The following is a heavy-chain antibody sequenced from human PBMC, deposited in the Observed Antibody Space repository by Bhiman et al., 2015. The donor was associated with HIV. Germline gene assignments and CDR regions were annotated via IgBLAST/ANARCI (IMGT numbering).Heavy chain of an antibody. D-gene: IGHD6-19*01. CDR3: ARGAGEYSSGWLGGY. V-gene: IGHV3-48*03. CDR2: ISSSGSTI. Sequence: EVQLVESGGGLVQPGGSLRLSCAASGFTFSSYEMNWVRQAPGKGLEWVSYISSSGSTIYYADSVKGRFTISRDNAKNSLYLQMNSLRAEDTAVYYCARGAGEYSSGWLGGYWGQGTLVTVSS. J-gene: IGHJ4*02. CDR1: GFTFSSYE.